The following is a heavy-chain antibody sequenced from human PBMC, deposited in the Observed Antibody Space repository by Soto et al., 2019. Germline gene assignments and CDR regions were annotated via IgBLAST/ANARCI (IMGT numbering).Heavy chain of an antibody. J-gene: IGHJ1*01. CDR1: GGSISSYY. D-gene: IGHD2-21*01. V-gene: IGHV4-59*12. CDR3: AREYSYSYPA. CDR2: IYYSGAT. Sequence: SETLSLTCTVSGGSISSYYWSWIRQPPGKGLEWIGYIYYSGATYYADSVKGRFTISKDNSKNTVYLQMSSLRAEDTAMYYCAREYSYSYPAWGQGTLVTVSS.